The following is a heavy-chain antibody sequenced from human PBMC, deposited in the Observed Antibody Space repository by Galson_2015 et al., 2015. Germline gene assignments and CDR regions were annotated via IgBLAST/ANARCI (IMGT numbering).Heavy chain of an antibody. J-gene: IGHJ4*02. Sequence: SLRLSCAASGFTFSDYYMSWIRQAPGKGLEWVGRIKSKTDGGTTDYAAPVKGRFTISRDDSKNTLYLQMNSLKTEDTAVYYCTTGTYYSSSWIDYWGQGTLVTVSS. V-gene: IGHV3-15*01. CDR2: IKSKTDGGTT. CDR1: GFTFSDYY. D-gene: IGHD6-13*01. CDR3: TTGTYYSSSWIDY.